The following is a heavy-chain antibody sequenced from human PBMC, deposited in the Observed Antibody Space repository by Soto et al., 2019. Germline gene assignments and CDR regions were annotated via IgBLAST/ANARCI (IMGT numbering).Heavy chain of an antibody. CDR1: GFTVSSNY. CDR2: IYSGGST. D-gene: IGHD4-17*01. Sequence: GGSLRLSCAASGFTVSSNYMSWVRQAPGKGLEWVSVIYSGGSTYYADSVKGRFTISRDNSKNTLYLQMNSLRAEDTAVYYCARDYGDHPDYYYYMDVWGKGTTVTVSS. CDR3: ARDYGDHPDYYYYMDV. V-gene: IGHV3-66*01. J-gene: IGHJ6*03.